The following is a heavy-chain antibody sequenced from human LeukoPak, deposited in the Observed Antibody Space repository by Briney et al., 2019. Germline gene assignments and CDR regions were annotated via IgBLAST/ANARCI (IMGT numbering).Heavy chain of an antibody. CDR2: ISYDGSDK. CDR1: GFTFSSYG. CDR3: AKNAHYQGYSYGGIDY. J-gene: IGHJ4*02. Sequence: GGSLRLSCAASGFTFSSYGMHWVRQAPGKGLEWVAVISYDGSDKYSADSVKGRFTISRDNSKNTLYLQMNSLRAEDTAVYYCAKNAHYQGYSYGGIDYWGQGTMVTVSS. V-gene: IGHV3-30*18. D-gene: IGHD5-18*01.